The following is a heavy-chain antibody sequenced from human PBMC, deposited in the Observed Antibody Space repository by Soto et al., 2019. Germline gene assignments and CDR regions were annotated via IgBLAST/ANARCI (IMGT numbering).Heavy chain of an antibody. Sequence: ASVKVSCKASGYTFTSYGISWVRQAPGQGLEWMGWISAYNGNTNYAQKLQGRVTMTTDTSTSTAYMELRSLRSDDTAVYYCARVLLTRGYSYGYDAFAIWGQGTMVTVSS. CDR3: ARVLLTRGYSYGYDAFAI. CDR2: ISAYNGNT. D-gene: IGHD5-18*01. V-gene: IGHV1-18*01. J-gene: IGHJ3*02. CDR1: GYTFTSYG.